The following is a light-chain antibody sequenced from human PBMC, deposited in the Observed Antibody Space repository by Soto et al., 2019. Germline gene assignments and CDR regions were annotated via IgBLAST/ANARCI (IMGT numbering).Light chain of an antibody. J-gene: IGLJ2*01. CDR1: SSNIGNNY. Sequence: QSVLTQPPSVSAAPGQKVTISCSGSSSNIGNNYVSWYQQLPGTAPKLLIYENNKRPSGIPDRFSGSKSGTSATLGITGLQTGDEADYYCGTWDSSLSVEFGGGTKVTVL. CDR3: GTWDSSLSVE. CDR2: ENN. V-gene: IGLV1-51*02.